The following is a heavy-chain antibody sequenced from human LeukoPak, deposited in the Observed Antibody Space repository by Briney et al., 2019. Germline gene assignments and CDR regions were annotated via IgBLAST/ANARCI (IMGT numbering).Heavy chain of an antibody. CDR3: ARRRDSGSLQHFDS. CDR1: GFTFSSYE. D-gene: IGHD1-26*01. Sequence: GGSLRLSCAASGFTFSSYEMNWVRQAPGKGLEWVSYISSSGTTIYYADSVKGRFTISRDNAKNSLYLQMNSLRAEDTAVYYCARRRDSGSLQHFDSWGQGTLVTVSS. CDR2: ISSSGTTI. V-gene: IGHV3-48*03. J-gene: IGHJ4*02.